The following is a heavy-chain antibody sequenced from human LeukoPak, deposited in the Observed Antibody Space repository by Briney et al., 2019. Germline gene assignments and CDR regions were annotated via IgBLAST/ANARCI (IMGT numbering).Heavy chain of an antibody. Sequence: SETLSLTCTVSGGSISSSSYYWGWIRQPPGKGLEWIGSIYYSGSTNYNPSLKSRVTISADTSKNQFSLRLSSVTAADTAVYYCARSRGYSYGTTFLDYWGQGTLVTVSS. CDR3: ARSRGYSYGTTFLDY. J-gene: IGHJ4*02. CDR1: GGSISSSSYY. CDR2: IYYSGST. V-gene: IGHV4-39*07. D-gene: IGHD5-18*01.